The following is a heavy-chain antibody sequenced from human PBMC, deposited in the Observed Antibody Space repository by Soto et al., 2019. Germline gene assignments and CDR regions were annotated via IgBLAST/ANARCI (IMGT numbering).Heavy chain of an antibody. CDR3: ARDSGAKLSSS. CDR2: IVPIYRTA. D-gene: IGHD6-13*01. V-gene: IGHV1-69*13. J-gene: IGHJ4*02. CDR1: GGTFSSYR. Sequence: SVKVSCKASGGTFSSYRINWVRQAPGQGLEWVGGIVPIYRTADYAQKFQGRVTITADESARTAYLELRSLKSQDTAVYYCARDSGAKLSSSWGQGTLVAVSS.